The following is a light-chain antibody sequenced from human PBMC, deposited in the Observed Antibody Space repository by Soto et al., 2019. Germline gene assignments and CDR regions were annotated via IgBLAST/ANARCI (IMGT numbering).Light chain of an antibody. Sequence: EIVLTQSPGTLSLSPGERATLSCRASQTVSSARLAWFQQKPGQAPRLLIYGASSRAPGIPDRFSGSGSETDFTLTITRLESEDFAVYYCQHRNNRPFSFGPGTKVDIK. J-gene: IGKJ3*01. CDR3: QHRNNRPFS. CDR1: QTVSSAR. V-gene: IGKV3D-20*02. CDR2: GAS.